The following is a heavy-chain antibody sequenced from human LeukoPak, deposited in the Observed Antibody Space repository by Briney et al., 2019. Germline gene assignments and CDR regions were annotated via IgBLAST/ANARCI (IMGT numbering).Heavy chain of an antibody. CDR1: GFTFSSHW. CDR2: INGDGSST. Sequence: GGSLRLSCVASGFTFSSHWVHWVRQVPGKGLVWVPRINGDGSSTNYADSVKGRFTISRDNAKNTLYLQMNSLKTEDTAVYYCTRLGGIGFDPWGQGTLVTVSS. V-gene: IGHV3-74*01. D-gene: IGHD3-3*01. J-gene: IGHJ5*02. CDR3: TRLGGIGFDP.